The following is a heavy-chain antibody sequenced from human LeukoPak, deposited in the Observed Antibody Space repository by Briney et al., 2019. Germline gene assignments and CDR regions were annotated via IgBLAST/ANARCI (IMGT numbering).Heavy chain of an antibody. CDR1: GFTFSSYA. V-gene: IGHV3-23*01. CDR3: ARRSAAKDAFDI. D-gene: IGHD6-25*01. J-gene: IGHJ3*02. CDR2: ISGSGGST. Sequence: PGGSLRLSCAASGFTFSSYAMSWVRQAPGKGLEWVSGISGSGGSTYNADSVKGRVTISRDNSKNTLYLQMNSLRAEDTAVYYCARRSAAKDAFDIWGQGTKVTVSS.